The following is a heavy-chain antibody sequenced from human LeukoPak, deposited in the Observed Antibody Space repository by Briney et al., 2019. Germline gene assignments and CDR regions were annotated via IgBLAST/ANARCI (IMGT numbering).Heavy chain of an antibody. CDR3: ARRDIVVVPAAIFGAFDI. J-gene: IGHJ3*02. CDR1: GFTFSIYE. V-gene: IGHV3-48*03. CDR2: ISSSGSTI. D-gene: IGHD2-2*02. Sequence: GGSLRLSCAASGFTFSIYEMNWVRQAPGKGLEWVSYISSSGSTIYYADSVKGRFTISRDNAKNSLYLQMNSLRAEDTALYYCARRDIVVVPAAIFGAFDIWGQGTMVTVSS.